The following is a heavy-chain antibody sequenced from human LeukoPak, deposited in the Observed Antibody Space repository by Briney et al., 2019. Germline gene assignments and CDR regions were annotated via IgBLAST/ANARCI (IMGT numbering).Heavy chain of an antibody. V-gene: IGHV1-24*01. Sequence: ASVKVSCKVSGYTLTELSMHWVRQAPGKGLEWMGGFDPEDGERIYAQKFQGRVTMTEDTSTDTAYMEPSSLRSEDTAVYYCATPRTGGYCSSTSCYYYYGMDVWGKGTTVTVSS. CDR3: ATPRTGGYCSSTSCYYYYGMDV. J-gene: IGHJ6*04. D-gene: IGHD2-2*01. CDR1: GYTLTELS. CDR2: FDPEDGER.